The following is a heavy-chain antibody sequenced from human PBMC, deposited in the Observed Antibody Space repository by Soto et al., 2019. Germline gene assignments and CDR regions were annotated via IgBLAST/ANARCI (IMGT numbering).Heavy chain of an antibody. CDR2: IYPGDSDT. D-gene: IGHD3-10*01. Sequence: LGESLKISCKGSGYTFTNYWIGWVRQMPGKGLEWMGIIYPGDSDTRYSPSFQGQVIISADKSVSTAYLQWSTLKASDTAIYYCARHFYGTDTPCFDHWGQGALVTVSS. CDR1: GYTFTNYW. V-gene: IGHV5-51*01. CDR3: ARHFYGTDTPCFDH. J-gene: IGHJ4*02.